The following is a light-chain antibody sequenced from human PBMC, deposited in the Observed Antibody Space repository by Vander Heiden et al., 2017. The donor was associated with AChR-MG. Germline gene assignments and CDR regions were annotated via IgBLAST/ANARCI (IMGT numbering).Light chain of an antibody. CDR1: SSNIGAGYD. CDR3: QSYDSSLSGFYV. J-gene: IGLJ1*01. CDR2: GNS. V-gene: IGLV1-40*01. Sequence: QSVLTLPPSVSGASGQRVTISCTGCSSNIGAGYDVHWYQQLPGTAPKLLIYGNSNRPSGVPDRFSGSKSGTSASLAITGLQAEDEADYYCQSYDSSLSGFYVFGTGTKVTVL.